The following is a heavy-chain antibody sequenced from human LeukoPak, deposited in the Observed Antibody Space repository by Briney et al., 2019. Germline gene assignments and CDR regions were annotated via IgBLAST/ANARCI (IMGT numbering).Heavy chain of an antibody. Sequence: SETLSLTCTVSGGSISNYYWSWIRQPPGKGLEWIGYIYHSGSTYYNPSLKSRVTISVDRSKNQFSLKLSSVTAADTAVYYCAKEGVGEPSYWYLDLWGRGTLVTVSS. CDR3: AKEGVGEPSYWYLDL. V-gene: IGHV4-59*04. J-gene: IGHJ2*01. D-gene: IGHD1-14*01. CDR1: GGSISNYY. CDR2: IYHSGST.